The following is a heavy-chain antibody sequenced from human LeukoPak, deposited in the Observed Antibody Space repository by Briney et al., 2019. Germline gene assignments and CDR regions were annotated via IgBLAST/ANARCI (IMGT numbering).Heavy chain of an antibody. D-gene: IGHD3-10*01. CDR1: GGTLSSYA. CDR2: IIPILGIA. V-gene: IGHV1-69*04. J-gene: IGHJ4*02. CDR3: ARELGSGSYYPTTYDY. Sequence: ASVKVSCQASGGTLSSYAISWVRQAPGQGLEWMGRIIPILGIANYAQKFQGRVTITADKSTSTAYMELSSLRSEDTAVYYCARELGSGSYYPTTYDYWGQGTLVTVSS.